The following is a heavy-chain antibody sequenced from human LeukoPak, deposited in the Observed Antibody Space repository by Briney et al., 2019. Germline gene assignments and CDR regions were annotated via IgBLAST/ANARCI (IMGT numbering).Heavy chain of an antibody. J-gene: IGHJ6*03. CDR2: ISSRSTYI. V-gene: IGHV3-21*04. CDR3: ATVDGDLPYYMND. Sequence: GGSLRLSCAASGFTFSDYRMNWVRQAPGKGLEWVSSISSRSTYIYYAASVKGRFTISRDDAKSPLYLQMSSLRAEDTAVYYCATVDGDLPYYMNDWGKGTTVTVSS. D-gene: IGHD4-17*01. CDR1: GFTFSDYR.